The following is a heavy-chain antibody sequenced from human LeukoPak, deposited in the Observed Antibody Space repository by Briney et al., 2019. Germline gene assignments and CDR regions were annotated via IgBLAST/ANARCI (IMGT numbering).Heavy chain of an antibody. CDR2: ISWNSGSI. D-gene: IGHD4-17*01. J-gene: IGHJ4*02. CDR1: GFTFDDYA. V-gene: IGHV3-9*01. Sequence: PGGSLRLSCAASGFTFDDYAMHWVRQAPGKGLEWVSGISWNSGSIGYADSVKGRFTISRDNAKNSLYLQMNSLRSDDTAVYYCARPVYGDYKEVFDYWGQGTLVTVSS. CDR3: ARPVYGDYKEVFDY.